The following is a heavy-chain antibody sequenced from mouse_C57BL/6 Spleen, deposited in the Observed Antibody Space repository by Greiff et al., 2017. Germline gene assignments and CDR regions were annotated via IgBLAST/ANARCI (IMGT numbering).Heavy chain of an antibody. V-gene: IGHV1-72*01. CDR1: GYTFTSYW. D-gene: IGHD1-1*01. J-gene: IGHJ1*03. CDR3: AREGYGSSYWYFDV. Sequence: VQLQQPGAELVKPGASVKLSCKASGYTFTSYWMHWVKQRPGRGLEWIGGIDPNSGGTKYNEKFKSKATLTVDKPSSTAYMQLSSLTSEDSAVYYCAREGYGSSYWYFDVWGTGTTVTVSS. CDR2: IDPNSGGT.